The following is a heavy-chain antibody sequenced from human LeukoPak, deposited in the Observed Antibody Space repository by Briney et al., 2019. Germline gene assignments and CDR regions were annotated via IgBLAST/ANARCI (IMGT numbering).Heavy chain of an antibody. D-gene: IGHD4-23*01. J-gene: IGHJ4*02. Sequence: PGGSPILSCGASGFTFSSYAMSWVRQAPGKGLEWVSAISGSGGSTYYADSVKGRFTISRDNSKNTLYLQMNSLRAEDTAVYYCAKNSGSYVYYWGQGTLLTDSP. CDR1: GFTFSSYA. V-gene: IGHV3-23*01. CDR2: ISGSGGST. CDR3: AKNSGSYVYY.